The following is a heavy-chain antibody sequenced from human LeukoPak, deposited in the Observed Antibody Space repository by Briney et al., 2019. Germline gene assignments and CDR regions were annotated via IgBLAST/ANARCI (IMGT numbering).Heavy chain of an antibody. CDR1: GFTFSSYS. V-gene: IGHV3-21*01. J-gene: IGHJ4*02. CDR3: ARASWSGSFYDSSGYYY. Sequence: KSGGSLRLSCAASGFTFSSYSMNWVRQAPGKGLEWVSSISSSSSYIYYADSVKGRFTSARDNAKNSLYLQMNSLRAEDTAVYYCARASWSGSFYDSSGYYYWGQGTLVTVSS. D-gene: IGHD3-22*01. CDR2: ISSSSSYI.